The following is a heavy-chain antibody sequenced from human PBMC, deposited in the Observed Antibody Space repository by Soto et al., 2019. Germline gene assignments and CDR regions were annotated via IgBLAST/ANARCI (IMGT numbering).Heavy chain of an antibody. CDR3: SRDDSDWFFN. V-gene: IGHV3-73*01. CDR1: GFTFGASN. J-gene: IGHJ4*02. Sequence: PGGSLRLSCAASGFTFGASNLQWVRQASGKGLEWLGRIGSKGETYATTYAASVKGRFTISRDDSKKTAYLQMNNLESEDTAVYYCSRDDSDWFFNWGRATLVTVSS. D-gene: IGHD3-9*01. CDR2: IGSKGETYAT.